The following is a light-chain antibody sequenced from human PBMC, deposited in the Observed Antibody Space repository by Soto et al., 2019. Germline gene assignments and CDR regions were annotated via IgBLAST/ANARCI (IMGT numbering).Light chain of an antibody. CDR1: QSLLHSNGVNY. J-gene: IGKJ2*01. Sequence: DVVMTQSPLSLPVTPGEPASISCRSSQSLLHSNGVNYLDWYLQKPGQSPQLLIYLGSNRASGVPDRFGGSGSGTDFTLKISRVEAEDVGVYYCMQALQTPMYTFGQGTKREIK. V-gene: IGKV2-28*01. CDR2: LGS. CDR3: MQALQTPMYT.